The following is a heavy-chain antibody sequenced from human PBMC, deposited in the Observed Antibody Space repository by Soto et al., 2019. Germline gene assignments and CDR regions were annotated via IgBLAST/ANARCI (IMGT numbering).Heavy chain of an antibody. CDR3: ARHQGVVGLYDAFDI. D-gene: IGHD3-3*01. Sequence: QLQLQESGPGLVKPSETLSLTCTVSGGSISSSSYYWDWIRQPPGKGLEWIGSTYYSGSTYYNPSLKSRVTISVDTAKNQFSLKLSSVTAADTAVYYCARHQGVVGLYDAFDIWGQGTMVTVSS. CDR2: TYYSGST. CDR1: GGSISSSSYY. J-gene: IGHJ3*02. V-gene: IGHV4-39*01.